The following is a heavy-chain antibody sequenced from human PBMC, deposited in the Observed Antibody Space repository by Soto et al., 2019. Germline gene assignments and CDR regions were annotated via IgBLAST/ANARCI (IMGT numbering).Heavy chain of an antibody. D-gene: IGHD5-18*01. Sequence: EVQLVESGGGLVQPGGSLRLSCAASGFTFSRYWMHWVRQAPGKGLVWVSRISYDESSTDYADSVKGRFTISRDSAKNTLYLQMNSPRAEDTAVYFCARGGANTAMAHDYWGQGTLVTVSS. J-gene: IGHJ4*02. CDR1: GFTFSRYW. CDR2: ISYDESST. V-gene: IGHV3-74*01. CDR3: ARGGANTAMAHDY.